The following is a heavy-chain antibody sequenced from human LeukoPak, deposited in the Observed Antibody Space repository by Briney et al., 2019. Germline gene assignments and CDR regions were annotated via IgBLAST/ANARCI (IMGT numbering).Heavy chain of an antibody. D-gene: IGHD3-10*01. V-gene: IGHV6-1*01. CDR2: IYYRSKWYN. CDR3: ARDQYYYADPSRFDP. CDR1: GDSVSSNSAA. J-gene: IGHJ5*02. Sequence: SQTLSLTCAISGDSVSSNSAAWNCIRQSPSRGLECLGRIYYRSKWYNDYAVSVKSRITINPDTSKNQFSLQLNSVTPEDTAVYYCARDQYYYADPSRFDPWGQGTLVTVSS.